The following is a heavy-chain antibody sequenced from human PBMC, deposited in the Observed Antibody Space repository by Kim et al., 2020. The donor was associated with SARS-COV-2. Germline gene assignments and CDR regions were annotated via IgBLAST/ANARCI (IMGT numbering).Heavy chain of an antibody. CDR2: INHSGST. D-gene: IGHD3-10*01. Sequence: SETLSLTCAVYGGSFSGYYWSWIRQPPGKGLEWIGEINHSGSTNYNPSLKSRVTISVDTSKNQFSLKLSSVTAADTAVYYCARSRGVTDNWFDPWGTGT. V-gene: IGHV4-34*01. J-gene: IGHJ5*02. CDR3: ARSRGVTDNWFDP. CDR1: GGSFSGYY.